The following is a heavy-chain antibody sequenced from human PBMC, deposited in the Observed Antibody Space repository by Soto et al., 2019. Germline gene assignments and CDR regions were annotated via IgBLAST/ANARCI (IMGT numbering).Heavy chain of an antibody. CDR2: IRSKAYGGTT. J-gene: IGHJ4*02. D-gene: IGHD3-9*01. V-gene: IGHV3-49*03. Sequence: GGSLRLSCTVSGVTLRDYTMSWFRQAPGKGLEWVGFIRSKAYGGTTEYAASVKDRFTISRDDSQSIANLQMNSLKTEDTAVYYCTRDAISPNWGQGTLVTVSS. CDR3: TRDAISPN. CDR1: GVTLRDYT.